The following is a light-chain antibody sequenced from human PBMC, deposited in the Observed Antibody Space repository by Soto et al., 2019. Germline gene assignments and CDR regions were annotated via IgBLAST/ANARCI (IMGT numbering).Light chain of an antibody. CDR3: CSYAGSNWV. J-gene: IGLJ3*02. CDR1: SSDVGSYNL. Sequence: QSVLTQPASVSGSPGQSITISCTGTSSDVGSYNLVSWYQQHPGKAPKLMIYEVSKRPSGVSNRFSGSKSGNTASLTSSGLQTEDGADYYCCSYAGSNWVFGGGTKLTVL. CDR2: EVS. V-gene: IGLV2-23*02.